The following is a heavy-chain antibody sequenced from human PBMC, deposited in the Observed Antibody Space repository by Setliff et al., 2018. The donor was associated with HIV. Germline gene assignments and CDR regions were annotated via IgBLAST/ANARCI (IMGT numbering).Heavy chain of an antibody. CDR1: GGSFSGYY. Sequence: SETLSLTCAVYGGSFSGYYWSWIRQPPGKGLEWIGEINHSGSTNYNPSLKSRVTISVDTSKNQFSLKLSSVTAADTAVYYCNIYYYYYMDVWGQGTVVTVSS. CDR2: INHSGST. V-gene: IGHV4-34*01. J-gene: IGHJ6*03. CDR3: NIYYYYYMDV.